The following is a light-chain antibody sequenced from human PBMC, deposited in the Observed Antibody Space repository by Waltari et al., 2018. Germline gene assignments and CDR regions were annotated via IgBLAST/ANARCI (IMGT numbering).Light chain of an antibody. CDR2: LGS. Sequence: DIVMTQTPLSLPVTPGEPASISSRSSQSLLDSDGYTHLHWYLQKPGQSPQLLIYLGSNRASGVPDRFSGSGSGTDFTLKISRVEAEDVGVYYCMQTLQTPFTFGPGTKLDIK. CDR1: QSLLDSDGYTH. J-gene: IGKJ3*01. V-gene: IGKV2-28*01. CDR3: MQTLQTPFT.